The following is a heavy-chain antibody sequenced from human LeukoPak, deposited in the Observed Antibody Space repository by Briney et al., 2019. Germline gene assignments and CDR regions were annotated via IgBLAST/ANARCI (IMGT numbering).Heavy chain of an antibody. Sequence: SETLSLTCTVSGGSISSYYWSWIRQPPGKGLERIGYIYYSGSTNYNPSLKSRVTISVDTSKNQFSLKLSSVTAADTAVYYCARVLGYCTNGVCYKNWFDPWGQGTLVTVSS. CDR2: IYYSGST. CDR1: GGSISSYY. J-gene: IGHJ5*02. V-gene: IGHV4-59*08. CDR3: ARVLGYCTNGVCYKNWFDP. D-gene: IGHD2-8*01.